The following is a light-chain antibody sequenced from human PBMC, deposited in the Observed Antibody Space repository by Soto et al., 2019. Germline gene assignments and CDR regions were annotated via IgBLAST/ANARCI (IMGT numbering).Light chain of an antibody. CDR1: QSISSW. CDR3: QQYNSYSPLT. Sequence: DIQMTQSPSSVSASVGDRVTITCRASQSISSWLAWYQQKPGKAPKLLIYDASSLESGVPSRFSGSGSGTEFTLTSRSLQPDDFATYYCQQYNSYSPLTFGGGTKGDIK. V-gene: IGKV1-5*01. J-gene: IGKJ4*01. CDR2: DAS.